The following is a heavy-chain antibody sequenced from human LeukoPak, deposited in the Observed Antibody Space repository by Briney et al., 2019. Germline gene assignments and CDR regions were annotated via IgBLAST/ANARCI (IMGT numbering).Heavy chain of an antibody. J-gene: IGHJ5*02. V-gene: IGHV3-23*01. CDR3: AKGLITYYYDSSGHS. D-gene: IGHD3-22*01. Sequence: GGSLRLSCAASGFTFSSHAMSWVRQAPGKGLEWVSGISGSAGSTVYADSVKGRLTISRDNSKNTLNLQMNSLRAEDTAVYYCAKGLITYYYDSSGHSWGQGSLVTVSS. CDR1: GFTFSSHA. CDR2: ISGSAGST.